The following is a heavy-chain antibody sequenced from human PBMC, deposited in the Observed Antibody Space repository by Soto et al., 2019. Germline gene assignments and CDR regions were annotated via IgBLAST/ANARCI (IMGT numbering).Heavy chain of an antibody. CDR2: IYYSGST. Sequence: SETLSLTCTVSGGSISSGDYYWSWIRQPPGKGLEWIGYIYYSGSTYHNPSLKSRITISADTSKNQFSLKLSSVTAADTAVYYCARAARTFADNWFDPWGQGNLVTVSS. CDR1: GGSISSGDYY. D-gene: IGHD6-6*01. V-gene: IGHV4-30-4*01. J-gene: IGHJ5*02. CDR3: ARAARTFADNWFDP.